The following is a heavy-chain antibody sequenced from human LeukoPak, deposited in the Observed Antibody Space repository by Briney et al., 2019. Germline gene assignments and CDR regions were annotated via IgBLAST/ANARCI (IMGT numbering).Heavy chain of an antibody. D-gene: IGHD3-16*01. CDR1: GFTFSSYS. J-gene: IGHJ4*02. V-gene: IGHV3-48*01. Sequence: GSLRLSCAASGFTFSSYSMNWVRQAPGKGLEWVSYISSSSSTIYYADSVKGRFTVSRDNSKNTLHLQMDSLRSEDTAVYYCAKVPHSWGLFDSWGQGTLVTVSS. CDR3: AKVPHSWGLFDS. CDR2: ISSSSSTI.